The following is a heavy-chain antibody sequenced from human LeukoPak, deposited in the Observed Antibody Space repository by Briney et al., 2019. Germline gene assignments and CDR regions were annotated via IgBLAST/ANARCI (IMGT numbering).Heavy chain of an antibody. J-gene: IGHJ4*02. Sequence: SETLSLTCTVSGGSISSGGYYWSWIRQPPGKGLEWIGYIYHSGSTYYNPSLKSRVTISVDRSKNQFSLKLSSVTAADTAVYYCARDEGTYSYYDSSGYAPLGLTDYWGQGTLVTVSS. CDR1: GGSISSGGYY. V-gene: IGHV4-30-2*01. D-gene: IGHD3-22*01. CDR2: IYHSGST. CDR3: ARDEGTYSYYDSSGYAPLGLTDY.